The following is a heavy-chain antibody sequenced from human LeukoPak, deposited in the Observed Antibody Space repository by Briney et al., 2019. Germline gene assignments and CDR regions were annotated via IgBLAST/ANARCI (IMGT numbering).Heavy chain of an antibody. CDR2: ISTDGTYT. CDR1: GFTFSSYW. J-gene: IGHJ1*01. V-gene: IGHV3-74*03. Sequence: GGSPRLSCAASGFTFSSYWMHWVRQAPGKGLVWVSRISTDGTYTEYADSVKGRFTISRDNAKDTLYLQVNSLRAEDTAVYYCAITVDCRATTDCYSYFHHWGQGTLVTVSS. CDR3: AITVDCRATTDCYSYFHH. D-gene: IGHD2-21*02.